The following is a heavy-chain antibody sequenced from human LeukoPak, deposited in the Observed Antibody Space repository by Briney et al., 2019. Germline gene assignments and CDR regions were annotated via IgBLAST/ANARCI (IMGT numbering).Heavy chain of an antibody. J-gene: IGHJ6*02. V-gene: IGHV4-30-4*01. D-gene: IGHD3-10*01. CDR2: IYYSGST. Sequence: SETLSLTCTVSGGSISSGDYYWRWIRQPPGKGLEWIGYIYYSGSTYYNPSLKSRVTISVDTSKNQFSLKLSSVTAADTAVYYCARGYYYGFIGMDVWGQGTTVTVSS. CDR1: GGSISSGDYY. CDR3: ARGYYYGFIGMDV.